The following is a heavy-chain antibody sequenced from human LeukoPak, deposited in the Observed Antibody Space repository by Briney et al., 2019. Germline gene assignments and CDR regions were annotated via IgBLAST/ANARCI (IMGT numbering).Heavy chain of an antibody. V-gene: IGHV3-21*01. CDR2: ISSSSSYI. CDR1: GFTFSSYS. J-gene: IGHJ1*01. D-gene: IGHD3-10*01. CDR3: ARVRGGGYYGSGTRGNSFWVQH. Sequence: KSGGSLRLSCAASGFTFSSYSMNWVRQAPGKGLEWVSSISSSSSYIYYADSVKGRFTISRDNAKNSLYLQMNSLRAEDTAVYYCARVRGGGYYGSGTRGNSFWVQHWGQGTLVTVSS.